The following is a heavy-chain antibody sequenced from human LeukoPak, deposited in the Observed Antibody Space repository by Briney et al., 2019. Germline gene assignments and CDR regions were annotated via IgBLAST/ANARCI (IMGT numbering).Heavy chain of an antibody. CDR2: ISYDGSNK. CDR1: GFTFSSYG. CDR3: AKVSYYYGSGSPCEEDV. D-gene: IGHD3-10*01. V-gene: IGHV3-30*18. J-gene: IGHJ6*04. Sequence: PGRSLRLSCAASGFTFSSYGMHWVRQAPGKGLEWVAVISYDGSNKYYADSVKGRFTISRDNSKNTLYLQMNSLRAEDTAVYYCAKVSYYYGSGSPCEEDVWGKGTTVTVSS.